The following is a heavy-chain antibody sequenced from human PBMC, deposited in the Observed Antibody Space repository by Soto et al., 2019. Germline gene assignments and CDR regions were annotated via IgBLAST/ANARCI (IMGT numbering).Heavy chain of an antibody. D-gene: IGHD5-12*01. CDR1: GYTFTSYD. V-gene: IGHV1-8*01. CDR3: VRGRSGYDPNWFDP. J-gene: IGHJ5*02. Sequence: ASVKVSCKASGYTFTSYDINWVRQATGQGLEWMGWMNPNSGNTGYAQKFQGRVTMTRNTSISTAYMELSSLRSEDTAVYFCVRGRSGYDPNWFDPWGQGTLVTVSS. CDR2: MNPNSGNT.